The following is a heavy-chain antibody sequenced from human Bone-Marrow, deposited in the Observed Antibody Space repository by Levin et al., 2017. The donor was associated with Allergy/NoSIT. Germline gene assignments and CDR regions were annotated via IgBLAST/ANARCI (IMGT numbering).Heavy chain of an antibody. V-gene: IGHV3-7*01. CDR2: IKQDGSEK. CDR1: GFTFSSYW. Sequence: PGGSLRLSCAASGFTFSSYWMSWVRQAPGKGLEWVANIKQDGSEKYYVDSVKGRFTISRDNAKNSLYLQMNSLRAEDTAVYYCARDRTEQWPEWRPYYFDYWGQGTLVTVSS. J-gene: IGHJ4*02. D-gene: IGHD6-19*01. CDR3: ARDRTEQWPEWRPYYFDY.